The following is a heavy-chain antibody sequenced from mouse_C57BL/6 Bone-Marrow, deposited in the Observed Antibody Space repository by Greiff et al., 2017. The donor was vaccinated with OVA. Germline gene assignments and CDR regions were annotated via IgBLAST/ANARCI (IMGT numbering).Heavy chain of an antibody. CDR2: ILPSIGRT. CDR1: DSEVFPIAY. D-gene: IGHD1-1*01. Sequence: VQLQQSGSELRSPGSSVKLSCKDFDSEVFPIAYMSWVRQKPGHGFEWIGGILPSIGRTIYGEKFEDKATLDADTLSNTAYLELNSLTSEDSAIYYCARQRYYGSSPYAMDYWGQGTSVTVSS. J-gene: IGHJ4*01. CDR3: ARQRYYGSSPYAMDY. V-gene: IGHV15-2*01.